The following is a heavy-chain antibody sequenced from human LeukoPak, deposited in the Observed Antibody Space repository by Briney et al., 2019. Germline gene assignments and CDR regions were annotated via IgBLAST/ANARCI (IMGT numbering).Heavy chain of an antibody. V-gene: IGHV1-18*01. CDR3: ARDTPDLLKVYAIVIDY. CDR2: ISAYNGNT. D-gene: IGHD2-8*01. CDR1: GYTFTSYG. Sequence: ASVKVSCKASGYTFTSYGISWVRQAPGQGLEWMGWISAYNGNTNYAQKLQGRVTMTTDTSTSTAYMELRSLRSDDTAVYYCARDTPDLLKVYAIVIDYWGQGTLVTVSS. J-gene: IGHJ4*02.